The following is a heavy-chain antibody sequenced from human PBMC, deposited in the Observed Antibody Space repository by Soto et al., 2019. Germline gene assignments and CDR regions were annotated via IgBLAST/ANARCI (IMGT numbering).Heavy chain of an antibody. D-gene: IGHD5-18*01. V-gene: IGHV1-18*01. Sequence: GASVKVSCKASGYTFTSYGISWVRQAPGQGLEWMGWISAYNGNTNYAQKLQGRVTMTTDTSTSTAYMELSSLRSEDTAVYYCAGSLPPEHTAMDYYYYGMDVWGQGPTVTVSS. CDR3: AGSLPPEHTAMDYYYYGMDV. J-gene: IGHJ6*02. CDR2: ISAYNGNT. CDR1: GYTFTSYG.